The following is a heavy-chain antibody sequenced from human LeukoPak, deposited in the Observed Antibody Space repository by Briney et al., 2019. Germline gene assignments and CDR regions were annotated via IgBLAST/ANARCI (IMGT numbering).Heavy chain of an antibody. CDR1: GFTFSSYW. CDR2: ISGVGST. Sequence: GGSLRLSCAASGFTFSSYWMSWVRQAPGKGLEWVSSISGVGSTSYAASVKGRFTISRDNARSTLYLLMDSLRAEDTAVYYCARSGYYYDSSGSSSWGQGTLVTVSS. CDR3: ARSGYYYDSSGSSS. J-gene: IGHJ5*02. D-gene: IGHD3-22*01. V-gene: IGHV3-66*01.